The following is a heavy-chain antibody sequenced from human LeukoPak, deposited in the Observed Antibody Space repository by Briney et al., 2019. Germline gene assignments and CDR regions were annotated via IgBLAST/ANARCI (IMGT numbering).Heavy chain of an antibody. D-gene: IGHD3-10*01. V-gene: IGHV1-2*02. CDR3: ASSVGYYYSYMDV. CDR2: INPNSGGT. Sequence: ASVKVSCKASGSTFTGYYMHWVRQAPRQGLEWMGWINPNSGGTNYAQKFQGRVTMTRDTSINTAYMELSRLRSDDSAVFYCASSVGYYYSYMDVWGKGTTVTVSS. CDR1: GSTFTGYY. J-gene: IGHJ6*03.